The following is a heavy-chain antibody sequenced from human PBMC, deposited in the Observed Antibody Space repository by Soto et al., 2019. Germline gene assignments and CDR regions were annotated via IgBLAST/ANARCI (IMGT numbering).Heavy chain of an antibody. CDR2: IYPGDSDT. V-gene: IGHV5-51*01. Sequence: XESLKISCKGSGYSFTNYWIGWVRQMSGKGLEWMGIIYPGDSDTRYSPSFQGQVIISVDQSISTAYLQWSSLQASDTAMYYCARQDYNYAYFDFWGQGTLVTVSS. CDR3: ARQDYNYAYFDF. J-gene: IGHJ4*02. CDR1: GYSFTNYW. D-gene: IGHD5-18*01.